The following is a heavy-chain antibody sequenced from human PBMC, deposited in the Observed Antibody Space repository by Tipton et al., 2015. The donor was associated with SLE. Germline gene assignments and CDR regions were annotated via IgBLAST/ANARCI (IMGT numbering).Heavy chain of an antibody. CDR1: GFTFSSYA. J-gene: IGHJ4*02. D-gene: IGHD6-25*01. CDR2: ISYDGSNK. CDR3: ARDQRY. Sequence: SLRLSCAASGFTFSSYAMHWVRQAPGKGLEWVAVISYDGSNKYYADSVKGRFTISRDNSKNTLYLQMGSLRAEDMAVYYCARDQRYWGQGTLVTVSS. V-gene: IGHV3-30*14.